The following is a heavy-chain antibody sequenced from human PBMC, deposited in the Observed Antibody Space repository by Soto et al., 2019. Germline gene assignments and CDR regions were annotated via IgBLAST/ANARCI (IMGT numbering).Heavy chain of an antibody. CDR3: AREKSDLELFNGLDP. V-gene: IGHV5-10-1*03. CDR2: IDPRDSYT. Sequence: DVQLAQSGAEVKKPGASLRITCEASGYSFTTYWISWVRQMPGKGLEWMGAIDPRDSYTKYSPSFQGHVAISVDKSISTAYLQWNILNASDTAIYYCAREKSDLELFNGLDPWGQGTLVTVSS. D-gene: IGHD1-7*01. J-gene: IGHJ5*02. CDR1: GYSFTTYW.